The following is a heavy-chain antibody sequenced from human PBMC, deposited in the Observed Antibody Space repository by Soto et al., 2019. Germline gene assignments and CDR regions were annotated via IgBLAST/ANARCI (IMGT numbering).Heavy chain of an antibody. CDR1: GHTSRNNG. D-gene: IGHD1-26*01. CDR2: INANTGAT. Sequence: QVRLVQSGAEVGQPGASVKVSCKASGHTSRNNGISWVRQAPGQGLEWMGFINANTGATNYARKFRGRLTLTTDTLTGTIRMDLRGMTSDEAAGYYCGRDEDQWDQRFLGCCGQGALVTVSS. CDR3: GRDEDQWDQRFLGC. V-gene: IGHV1-18*01. J-gene: IGHJ4*02.